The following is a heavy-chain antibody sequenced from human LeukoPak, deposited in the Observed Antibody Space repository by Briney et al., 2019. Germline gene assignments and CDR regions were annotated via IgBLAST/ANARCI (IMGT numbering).Heavy chain of an antibody. D-gene: IGHD3-16*02. CDR2: MNPKSGTR. J-gene: IGHJ4*02. Sequence: REASVKVSCKASGYTFNHYDVNWVRQAPGQGLEWMGWMNPKSGTRVYAQKFQGRVTMTSDSYINTAYMELTGLTSDDTAVYYCAKGLRSDFWGQGTLVIVSS. CDR1: GYTFNHYD. V-gene: IGHV1-8*01. CDR3: AKGLRSDF.